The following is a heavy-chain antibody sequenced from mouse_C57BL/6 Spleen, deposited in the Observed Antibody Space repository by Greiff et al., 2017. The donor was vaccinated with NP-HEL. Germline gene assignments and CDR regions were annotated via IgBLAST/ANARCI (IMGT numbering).Heavy chain of an antibody. Sequence: EVKVVESGGDLVKPGGSLKLSCAASGFTFSSYGMSWVRQTPDKRLEWVATISSGGSYTYYPDSVKGRFTISRDNAKTTLYLQMSSLKSEDTAMYYCARPGDYDWFAYWGQGTLVTVSA. D-gene: IGHD2-4*01. V-gene: IGHV5-6*01. CDR3: ARPGDYDWFAY. J-gene: IGHJ3*01. CDR1: GFTFSSYG. CDR2: ISSGGSYT.